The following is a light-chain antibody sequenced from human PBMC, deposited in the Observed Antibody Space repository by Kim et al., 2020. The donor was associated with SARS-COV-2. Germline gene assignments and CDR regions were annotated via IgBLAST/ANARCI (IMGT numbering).Light chain of an antibody. Sequence: ASVGDRVIITCRASQGIAGWLAWYQQKPGKAPKLLIYGASFLESGVPSRFSGSGSETDFTLTISSLQPEDFASYYCQQANSFPPTFGGGTKVDIK. CDR2: GAS. J-gene: IGKJ4*01. CDR3: QQANSFPPT. CDR1: QGIAGW. V-gene: IGKV1-12*01.